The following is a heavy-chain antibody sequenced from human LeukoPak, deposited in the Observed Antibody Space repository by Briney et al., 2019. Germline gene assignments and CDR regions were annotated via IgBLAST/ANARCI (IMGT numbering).Heavy chain of an antibody. CDR1: EFTLSSYS. V-gene: IGHV3-30*02. CDR2: VWSGGSRN. CDR3: AKESNGLDI. J-gene: IGHJ3*02. Sequence: GGSLRLSCAASEFTLSSYSMNWVRQAPGKGLEWVAIVWSGGSRNTYADSVKGRFTISRDNSKNTLYLQMNSLRVEDTAIYYCAKESNGLDIWGRGTMVIVTS. D-gene: IGHD2-8*01.